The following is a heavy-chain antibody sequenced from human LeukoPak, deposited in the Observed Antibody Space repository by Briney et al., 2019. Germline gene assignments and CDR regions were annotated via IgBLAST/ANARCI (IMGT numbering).Heavy chain of an antibody. CDR3: ARAGAYCSSTSCYGQNWFDP. J-gene: IGHJ5*02. CDR2: IYYSGST. CDR1: GGSISSGDYY. V-gene: IGHV4-30-4*08. Sequence: SETLSLTCSVSGGSISSGDYYWSWIRQPPGKGLEWTGYIYYSGSTYYNPSLKSRVTISVDTSKNQFSLKLSPVTAADTAVYYCARAGAYCSSTSCYGQNWFDPWGQGTLVTVSS. D-gene: IGHD2-2*01.